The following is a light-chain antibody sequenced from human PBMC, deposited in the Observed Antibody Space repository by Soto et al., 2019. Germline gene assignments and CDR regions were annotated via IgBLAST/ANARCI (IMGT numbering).Light chain of an antibody. CDR3: QQYAGSPST. V-gene: IGKV3-20*01. J-gene: IGKJ1*01. CDR1: QTVTSNY. Sequence: EIVLTQSPGTLSLSPGERATLSCRASQTVTSNYLAWYQRKPGQAPRLLIYGASSRATDIPDRFSGSGSGTDLTLTITRLEPEDFAVYFCQQYAGSPSTFGHGTNVEIK. CDR2: GAS.